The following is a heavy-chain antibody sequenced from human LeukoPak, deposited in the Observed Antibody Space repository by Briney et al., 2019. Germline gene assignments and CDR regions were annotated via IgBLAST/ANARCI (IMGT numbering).Heavy chain of an antibody. J-gene: IGHJ6*02. Sequence: GGSLRLSCVASGFSFSSYWMSWVRQAPGKGLEFVANIKQDGGSKNYVDSVKGRFTISRDNAENSLYLQMSSLRAEDTAVYHCARVVGSDGYYYYYGMDVWGQGTTVTVSS. V-gene: IGHV3-7*01. CDR2: IKQDGGSK. CDR1: GFSFSSYW. D-gene: IGHD2-21*01. CDR3: ARVVGSDGYYYYYGMDV.